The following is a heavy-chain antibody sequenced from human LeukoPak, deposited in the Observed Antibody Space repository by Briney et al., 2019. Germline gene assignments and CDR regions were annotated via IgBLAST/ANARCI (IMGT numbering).Heavy chain of an antibody. CDR3: ARDLDFIIDY. J-gene: IGHJ4*02. V-gene: IGHV3-33*01. CDR1: GFTLSSYG. Sequence: GRSLRLSCAASGFTLSSYGMHWVRQAPGKGLEWVAVIWYDGSNKYYADSVKGRFTISRDNSKNTLYLQMNSLRAEDTAVYYCARDLDFIIDYWGQGTLVTVSP. D-gene: IGHD3-10*01. CDR2: IWYDGSNK.